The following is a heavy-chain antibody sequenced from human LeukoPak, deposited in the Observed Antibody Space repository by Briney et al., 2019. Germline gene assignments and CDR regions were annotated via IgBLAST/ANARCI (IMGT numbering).Heavy chain of an antibody. J-gene: IGHJ3*02. Sequence: GGSLRLSCAASGFTFSSYGVHWVRQAPGKGLEWVAVIWYDGSNKYYADSVKGRFTISRDNSKNTLSLQMNSLRVEDTAVYYCVKDRGTINSYYIIMVPAAAGTFDIWGQGTKVTVGS. V-gene: IGHV3-33*06. CDR3: VKDRGTINSYYIIMVPAAAGTFDI. D-gene: IGHD2-15*01. CDR2: IWYDGSNK. CDR1: GFTFSSYG.